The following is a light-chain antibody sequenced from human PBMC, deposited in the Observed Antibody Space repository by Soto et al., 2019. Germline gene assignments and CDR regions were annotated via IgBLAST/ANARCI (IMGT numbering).Light chain of an antibody. CDR1: SSYIGGYNY. V-gene: IGLV2-14*03. J-gene: IGLJ1*01. CDR3: SSYTSPASDV. CDR2: YVT. Sequence: QSVLTQPASVSGSPGQSITISCTGTSSYIGGYNYVSWYQQHPGKAPKLIINYVTNRPSGVSNRFSGSKSGNTASLTISGLQADDEGDYYCSSYTSPASDVFGTGNKVTVL.